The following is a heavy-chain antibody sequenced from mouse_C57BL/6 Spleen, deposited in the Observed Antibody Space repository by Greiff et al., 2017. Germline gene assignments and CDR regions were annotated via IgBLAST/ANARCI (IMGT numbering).Heavy chain of an antibody. CDR1: GFTFSDYG. V-gene: IGHV5-17*01. CDR3: ARWRLRYYAMDY. J-gene: IGHJ4*01. CDR2: ISSGSSTI. D-gene: IGHD2-4*01. Sequence: EVKVVESGGGLVKPGGSLKLSCAASGFTFSDYGMHWVRQAPEKGLEWVAYISSGSSTIYYADTVKGRFTISRDNAKNTLFLQMTSLRSEDTAMYYCARWRLRYYAMDYWGQGTSVTVSS.